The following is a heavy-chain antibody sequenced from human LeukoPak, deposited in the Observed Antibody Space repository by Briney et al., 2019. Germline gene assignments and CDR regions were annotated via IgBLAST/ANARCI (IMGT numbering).Heavy chain of an antibody. CDR3: AREAGESLYQYYGMDV. CDR1: GFTFSSYW. CDR2: INQDGGEQ. J-gene: IGHJ6*02. Sequence: GGSLRLSCVASGFTFSSYWMSWVRQAPGKGLEWVANINQDGGEQYYLDSVKGRFTISREKAKNSLYLQMSSLRAEDTAVYYCAREAGESLYQYYGMDVWGQGTTVTVSS. V-gene: IGHV3-7*01. D-gene: IGHD3-10*01.